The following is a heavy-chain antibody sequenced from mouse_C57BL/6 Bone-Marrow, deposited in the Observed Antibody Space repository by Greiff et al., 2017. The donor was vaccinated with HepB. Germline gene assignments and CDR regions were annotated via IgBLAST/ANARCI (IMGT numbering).Heavy chain of an antibody. J-gene: IGHJ2*01. Sequence: DVKLQESGPGMVKPSQSLSLTCTVTGYSITSGYDWHWIRHFPGNKLEWMGYISYSGSTNYNPSLKSRISITHDTSKNHFFLKLNSVTTEDTATYYCARSYYYGSSPYYFDYWGQGTTLTVSS. V-gene: IGHV3-1*01. CDR1: GYSITSGYD. D-gene: IGHD1-1*01. CDR2: ISYSGST. CDR3: ARSYYYGSSPYYFDY.